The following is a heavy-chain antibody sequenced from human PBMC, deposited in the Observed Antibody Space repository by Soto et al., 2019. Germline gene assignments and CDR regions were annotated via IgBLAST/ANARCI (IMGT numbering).Heavy chain of an antibody. CDR2: IRSKANSYAT. V-gene: IGHV3-73*01. D-gene: IGHD2-15*01. CDR3: FRENCFSYHGMDV. CDR1: GFALSGST. Sequence: QSGGSLRLSCAGSGFALSGSTIHWVRQASGKGLEWVGRIRSKANSYATAYAKSVKGRFIISRDDSKSTAYLQMDSLKIEDTAVYYCFRENCFSYHGMDVWGQGTTVTVSS. J-gene: IGHJ6*02.